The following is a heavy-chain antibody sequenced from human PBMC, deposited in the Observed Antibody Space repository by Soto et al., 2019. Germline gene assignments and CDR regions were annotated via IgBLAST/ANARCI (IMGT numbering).Heavy chain of an antibody. J-gene: IGHJ6*02. CDR1: GYSFTSYW. CDR2: IDPSDSYT. CDR3: ARHRYCSGGSCYHYYYGMDV. Sequence: PGESLKISCKGSGYSFTSYWISWVRQMPGKGLEWMGRIDPSDSYTNYSPSFQGHVTISADKSISTAYLQWSSLKASDTAIYYCARHRYCSGGSCYHYYYGMDVWGQGTTVPVSS. V-gene: IGHV5-10-1*01. D-gene: IGHD2-15*01.